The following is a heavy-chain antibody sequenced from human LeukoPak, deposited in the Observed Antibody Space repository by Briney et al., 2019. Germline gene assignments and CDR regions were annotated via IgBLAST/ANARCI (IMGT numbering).Heavy chain of an antibody. V-gene: IGHV4-34*01. CDR1: RFTFNTYA. Sequence: GSLRLSCAASRFTFNTYAVNWIRQPPGKGLEWIGEINHSGSTNYNPSLKSRVTISVDTSKNQFSLKLSSVTAADTAVYYCASTLRSDSSSYAYWGQGTLVTVSS. D-gene: IGHD6-6*01. CDR2: INHSGST. CDR3: ASTLRSDSSSYAY. J-gene: IGHJ4*02.